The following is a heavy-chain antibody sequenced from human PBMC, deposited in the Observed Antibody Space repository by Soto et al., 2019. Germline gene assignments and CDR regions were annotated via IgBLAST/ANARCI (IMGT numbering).Heavy chain of an antibody. CDR3: ARYCSSTSCQKYNWFDP. CDR1: GGTFSSYT. D-gene: IGHD2-2*01. CDR2: IIPILGIA. Sequence: QVQLVQSGAEVKKPGSSVKVSCKASGGTFSSYTISWVRQAPGQGLEWMGRIIPILGIANYAQKFQGRVTITAXXSXSXXYMELSSLRSEDTAVYYCARYCSSTSCQKYNWFDPWGQGTLVTVSS. J-gene: IGHJ5*02. V-gene: IGHV1-69*02.